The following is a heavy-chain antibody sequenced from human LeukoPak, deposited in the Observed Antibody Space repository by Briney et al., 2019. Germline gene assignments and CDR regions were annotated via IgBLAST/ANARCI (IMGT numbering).Heavy chain of an antibody. J-gene: IGHJ4*02. V-gene: IGHV1-69*05. D-gene: IGHD1-26*01. Sequence: SVKVSCKASGGTFSSYAIGWVRQAPGQGLEWMGRIIPIFGTANYAQKFQGRVTITTDESTSTAYMELSSLRSEDTAVYYCARGSIVGATTPPNYWGQGTLVTVSS. CDR1: GGTFSSYA. CDR3: ARGSIVGATTPPNY. CDR2: IIPIFGTA.